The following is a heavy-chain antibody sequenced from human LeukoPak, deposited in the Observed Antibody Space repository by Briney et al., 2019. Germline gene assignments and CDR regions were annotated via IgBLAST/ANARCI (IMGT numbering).Heavy chain of an antibody. CDR2: INPNSGGT. CDR1: GYTFTGYF. D-gene: IGHD5-12*01. Sequence: ASVKVSCKASGYTFTGYFMHWVRQSPGQGLECMGWINPNSGGTNYAQKFQGRVTMTRDTSISTAYMELSRLRSDDTAVYYCARDKGSGYDYYFDYWGQGTLVTVSS. CDR3: ARDKGSGYDYYFDY. J-gene: IGHJ4*01. V-gene: IGHV1-2*02.